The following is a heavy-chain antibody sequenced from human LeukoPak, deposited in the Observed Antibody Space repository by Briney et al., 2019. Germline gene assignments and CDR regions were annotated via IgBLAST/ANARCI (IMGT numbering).Heavy chain of an antibody. V-gene: IGHV3-11*06. CDR1: GFTFSDYY. CDR3: AREHMVRGTYGMDV. Sequence: GGSLRLSCAASGFTFSDYYMSWIRQVPGKGLEWVSFISSSSSYTNYADSVQGRFTISRDNAKNSLYLQMNSLRAEDTAVYYCAREHMVRGTYGMDVWGQGTTVTVSS. J-gene: IGHJ6*02. CDR2: ISSSSSYT. D-gene: IGHD3-10*01.